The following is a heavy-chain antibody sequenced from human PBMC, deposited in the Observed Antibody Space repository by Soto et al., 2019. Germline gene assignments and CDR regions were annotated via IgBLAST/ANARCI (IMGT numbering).Heavy chain of an antibody. V-gene: IGHV4-59*01. D-gene: IGHD1-1*01. Sequence: PSETLSLTCTFSGDSINSYYGSWTRQPPGKVLEWIGYIYYSGSTNYTPSLKSRVTISVDTSKNQFSLKLSSVTAADPAVYYCARYNWGAMGAFDIWGQATMVTVSS. CDR2: IYYSGST. CDR1: GDSINSYY. J-gene: IGHJ3*02. CDR3: ARYNWGAMGAFDI.